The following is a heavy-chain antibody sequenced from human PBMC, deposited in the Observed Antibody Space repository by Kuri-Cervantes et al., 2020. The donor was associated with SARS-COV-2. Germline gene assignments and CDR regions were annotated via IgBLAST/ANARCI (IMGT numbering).Heavy chain of an antibody. CDR3: AAWVVTTWGAFDI. CDR1: GGSISSHY. V-gene: IGHV4-59*04. J-gene: IGHJ3*02. D-gene: IGHD4-23*01. Sequence: SETLSLTCTVSGGSISSHYWSWIRQPPGKGLEWIGYIYYSGSTYYNPSLKSRVTISVDTSKNQFSLKLSSVTAADTAVYYCAAWVVTTWGAFDIWGQGTMVTVSS. CDR2: IYYSGST.